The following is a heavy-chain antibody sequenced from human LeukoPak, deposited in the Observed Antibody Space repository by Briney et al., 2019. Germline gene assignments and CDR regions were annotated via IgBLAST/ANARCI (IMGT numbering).Heavy chain of an antibody. Sequence: SETLSLTCTVSGGSISSSSYYWGWIRQPPGKGLEWIGSIYYSGSTYYNPSLKSRVTISVDTSKNQFSLKLSSVTAADTAVCYCARGVAAGYNWNDGGYFDYWGQGTLVTVSS. D-gene: IGHD1-1*01. V-gene: IGHV4-39*07. CDR2: IYYSGST. CDR1: GGSISSSSYY. J-gene: IGHJ4*02. CDR3: ARGVAAGYNWNDGGYFDY.